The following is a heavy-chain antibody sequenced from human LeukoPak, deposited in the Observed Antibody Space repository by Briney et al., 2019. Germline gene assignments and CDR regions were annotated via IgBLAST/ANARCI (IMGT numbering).Heavy chain of an antibody. Sequence: GGSLRLSCAASGFTFSSYAMSWVRQAPGKGLEWVPAISGSGGSTYYAVSVKGRFTISRDNSKNTLYLQMNSLRAEDTAVYYCAKAYQYYDFWSGYYSAPYYYYGMDVWGQGTTVTVSS. CDR2: ISGSGGST. CDR1: GFTFSSYA. J-gene: IGHJ6*02. CDR3: AKAYQYYDFWSGYYSAPYYYYGMDV. D-gene: IGHD3-3*01. V-gene: IGHV3-23*01.